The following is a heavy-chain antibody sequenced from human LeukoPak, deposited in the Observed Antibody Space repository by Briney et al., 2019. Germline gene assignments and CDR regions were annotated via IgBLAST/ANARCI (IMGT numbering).Heavy chain of an antibody. Sequence: GGSLRLSCAASRLTFSNAWMSWVRQAPGKGLEWVGRIQSKADGGTTDYATFVKGRFTISRDDSKNTLSLQMNSLKTEDTAVYYCTTDSSNGLCYYCYYYMDVWGKGTTVTVSS. CDR3: TTDSSNGLCYYCYYYMDV. CDR1: RLTFSNAW. J-gene: IGHJ6*03. D-gene: IGHD2-8*01. V-gene: IGHV3-15*01. CDR2: IQSKADGGTT.